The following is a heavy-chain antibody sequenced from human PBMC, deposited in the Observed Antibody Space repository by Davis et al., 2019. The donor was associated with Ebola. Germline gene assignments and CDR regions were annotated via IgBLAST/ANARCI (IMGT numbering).Heavy chain of an antibody. D-gene: IGHD6-13*01. J-gene: IGHJ6*02. CDR1: GYSFTSYW. V-gene: IGHV5-10-1*01. CDR2: IDPSDSYT. CDR3: ARALDSSSWGKNHYHYYGLDV. Sequence: GESLKISCKGSGYSFTSYWISWVRQMPGKGLEWMGRIDPSDSYTNYSPSFQGHVTISADKSISTAYMEVTRLTSDDTAVYYCARALDSSSWGKNHYHYYGLDVWGQGTTVTVSS.